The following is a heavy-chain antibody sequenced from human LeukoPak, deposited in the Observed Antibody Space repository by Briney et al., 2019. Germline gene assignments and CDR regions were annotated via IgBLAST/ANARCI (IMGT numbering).Heavy chain of an antibody. CDR3: ARADGYSSGWYFDH. CDR2: IYYSGST. Sequence: ASETLSLTRTVSGGSISSYYWSWIRQPPGKGLDWIGYIYYSGSTNYNPSLKSRVTISLDTSKNQFSLKLSPVTAADTAVYYCARADGYSSGWYFDHWGQGTLVTVSS. V-gene: IGHV4-59*01. J-gene: IGHJ4*02. D-gene: IGHD6-19*01. CDR1: GGSISSYY.